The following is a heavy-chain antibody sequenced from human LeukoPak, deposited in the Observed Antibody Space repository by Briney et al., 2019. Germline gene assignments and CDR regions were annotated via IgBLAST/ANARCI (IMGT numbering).Heavy chain of an antibody. V-gene: IGHV1-24*01. CDR2: FDPEDGET. CDR1: GYTFTGYY. CDR3: ATDTQLPFDY. D-gene: IGHD2-2*01. Sequence: GASVKVSCKASGYTFTGYYMHWVRQAPGKGLEWMGGFDPEDGETIYAQKFQGRVTMTEDTSTDTAYMELSSLRSEDTAVYYCATDTQLPFDYWGQGTLVTVSS. J-gene: IGHJ4*02.